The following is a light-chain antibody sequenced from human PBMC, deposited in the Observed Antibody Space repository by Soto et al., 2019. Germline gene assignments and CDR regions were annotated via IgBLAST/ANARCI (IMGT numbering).Light chain of an antibody. CDR1: SSNIGSNT. V-gene: IGLV1-44*01. Sequence: QSVLTQPPSASGTPGQRVTISCSGSSSNIGSNTVNWYRQLPGTAPKLLIYSNNQRPSGVPDRFSGSKSGTSGSLVISGLQSEDEADYYCAAWDDSLNGNWVFGGGTQLTVL. CDR2: SNN. J-gene: IGLJ3*02. CDR3: AAWDDSLNGNWV.